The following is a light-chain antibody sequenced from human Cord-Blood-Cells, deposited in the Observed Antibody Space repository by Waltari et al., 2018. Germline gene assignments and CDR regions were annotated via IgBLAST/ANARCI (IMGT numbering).Light chain of an antibody. CDR2: EGS. V-gene: IGLV2-23*01. CDR1: SSDVWSYHL. J-gene: IGLJ2*01. CDR3: CSYAGSVV. Sequence: QSALTQPASVSGSPGQSITHSCTGTSSDVWSYHLVSWYQQHPGNAPKRLIYEGSKRPSGVSNRFSGSKSGNTASLTISGLQAEDEADYYCCSYAGSVVFGGGTKLTVL.